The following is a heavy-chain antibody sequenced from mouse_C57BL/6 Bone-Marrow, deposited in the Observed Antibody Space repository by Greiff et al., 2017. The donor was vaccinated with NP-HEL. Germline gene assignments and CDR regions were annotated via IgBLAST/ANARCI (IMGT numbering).Heavy chain of an antibody. D-gene: IGHD1-1*01. CDR3: ARNGVHHYYGSSHWYFDV. CDR2: IYPGSGST. CDR1: GYTFTSYW. J-gene: IGHJ1*03. Sequence: QVQLQQPGAELVKPGASVKMSCKASGYTFTSYWITWVKQRPGQGLEWIGDIYPGSGSTNYNEKFKSKATLTVDTSSSTAYMQLSSLTSEDSAVYYCARNGVHHYYGSSHWYFDVWGTGTTVTVSS. V-gene: IGHV1-55*01.